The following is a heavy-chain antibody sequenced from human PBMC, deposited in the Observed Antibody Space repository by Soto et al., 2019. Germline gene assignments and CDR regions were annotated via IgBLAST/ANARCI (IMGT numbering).Heavy chain of an antibody. Sequence: GGSLRLSCAASGFTFSSYWMHWVRQAPGKGLVWVSRINSDGSSTSYADSVKGRFTISRDNAKNTLYLQMNSLRAEDTAVYYCARARSSSWYELRAYYYGMDVWGQGTTFTVS. D-gene: IGHD6-13*01. CDR3: ARARSSSWYELRAYYYGMDV. V-gene: IGHV3-74*01. CDR2: INSDGSST. J-gene: IGHJ6*02. CDR1: GFTFSSYW.